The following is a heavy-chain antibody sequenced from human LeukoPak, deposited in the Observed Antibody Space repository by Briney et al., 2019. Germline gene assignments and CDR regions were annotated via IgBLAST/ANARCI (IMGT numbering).Heavy chain of an antibody. CDR3: ARGGFLPAQQLVNWFDP. Sequence: ASVKVSCKASGGTFSSYAISWVRQAPGQGLEWMGGIIPIFGTANYAQKFQGRVTITADESTSTAYMELSSLRSEDTAVYYCARGGFLPAQQLVNWFDPWGQGTLVTVSS. V-gene: IGHV1-69*13. CDR1: GGTFSSYA. D-gene: IGHD6-13*01. CDR2: IIPIFGTA. J-gene: IGHJ5*02.